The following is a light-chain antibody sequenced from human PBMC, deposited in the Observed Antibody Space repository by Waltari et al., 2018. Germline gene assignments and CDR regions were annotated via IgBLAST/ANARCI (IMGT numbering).Light chain of an antibody. Sequence: LTQPRSVSGSPGQSVTISCTGTSSDIGGYNYVSWYQQHPGTAPKLMIYEVSKRPSGVSDRFSGSKSGNTASLTISGLQAEDEADYYCCSYAGSYTFGLFGGGTRLTVL. CDR1: SSDIGGYNY. J-gene: IGLJ2*01. CDR2: EVS. V-gene: IGLV2-11*01. CDR3: CSYAGSYTFGL.